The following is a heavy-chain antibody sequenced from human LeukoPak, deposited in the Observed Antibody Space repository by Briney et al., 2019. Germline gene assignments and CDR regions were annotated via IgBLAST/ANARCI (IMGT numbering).Heavy chain of an antibody. Sequence: GASVKVSCKASGYTFTGNYMHWVRQAPGQGLEWMGRINPNSGGTNYAQKFQGRVTMTRDTSTSTAYMELSRLRSDDTAVYYCARRVGYDSSGYYYVSTGSLVYWGQGTLVTVSS. J-gene: IGHJ4*02. CDR1: GYTFTGNY. V-gene: IGHV1-2*06. CDR3: ARRVGYDSSGYYYVSTGSLVY. D-gene: IGHD3-22*01. CDR2: INPNSGGT.